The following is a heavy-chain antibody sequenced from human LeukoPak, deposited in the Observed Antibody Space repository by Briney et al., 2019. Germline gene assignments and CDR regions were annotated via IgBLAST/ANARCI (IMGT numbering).Heavy chain of an antibody. Sequence: GASVKVSCKTSGYTFTGYYMHWVRQAPGQGLEWMRWINPNSGGTNYAQKFQGRVTMTRDTSISTAYMELSRLRSDDTAMYYCARSLGYCTNGVCYVGYFDYWGQGTLVTVSS. J-gene: IGHJ4*02. CDR2: INPNSGGT. CDR3: ARSLGYCTNGVCYVGYFDY. D-gene: IGHD2-8*01. CDR1: GYTFTGYY. V-gene: IGHV1-2*02.